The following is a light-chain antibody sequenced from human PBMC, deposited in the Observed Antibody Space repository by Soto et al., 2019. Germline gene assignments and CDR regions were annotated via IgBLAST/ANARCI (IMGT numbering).Light chain of an antibody. J-gene: IGLJ7*01. CDR3: TSYVGNDIWV. V-gene: IGLV2-8*01. CDR2: EVT. CDR1: SGDVGAYKY. Sequence: QSALTQPPSASGSPGQSVTISCTGTSGDVGAYKYVSWYQQYPGKAPKLMIYEVTKRPSGVPDRFSGSKSGNTASLTVSGLQAEDEADYYCTSYVGNDIWVFGGGTQLTVL.